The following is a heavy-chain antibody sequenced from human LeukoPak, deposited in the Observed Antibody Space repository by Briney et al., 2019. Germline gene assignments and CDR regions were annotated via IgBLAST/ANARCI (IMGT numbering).Heavy chain of an antibody. J-gene: IGHJ5*02. V-gene: IGHV1-2*02. Sequence: ASVKVSCKASGYTFTAYQIHWVRQAPGQGFEWMGWIKPKSGGTNYPQKFQDRVTMTRDTSISTAYMELSRLTSDDTAVYYCARAGHYDFNWFDPWGQGTLVTVSS. CDR1: GYTFTAYQ. CDR3: ARAGHYDFNWFDP. D-gene: IGHD2/OR15-2a*01. CDR2: IKPKSGGT.